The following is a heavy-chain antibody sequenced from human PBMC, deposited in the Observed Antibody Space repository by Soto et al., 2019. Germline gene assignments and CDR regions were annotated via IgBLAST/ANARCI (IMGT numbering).Heavy chain of an antibody. CDR3: ARESGSYDPLDY. D-gene: IGHD1-26*01. J-gene: IGHJ4*02. V-gene: IGHV4-59*01. CDR2: IYYSGST. CDR1: GASISSYY. Sequence: SETLSLTCTVSGASISSYYWSWIRQPPGKGLEWIGYIYYSGSTNYNPSLKSRVTISVDTSKNQFSLKVSSVTAADTAVYYCARESGSYDPLDYWGQGTLVTSPQ.